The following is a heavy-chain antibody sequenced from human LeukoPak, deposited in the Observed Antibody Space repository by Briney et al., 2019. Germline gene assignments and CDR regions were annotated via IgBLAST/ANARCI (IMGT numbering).Heavy chain of an antibody. CDR3: AKDGGYCSGGSCYSGAEYFQH. CDR1: GFTFSNYG. J-gene: IGHJ1*01. CDR2: IWYDGSNK. D-gene: IGHD2-15*01. Sequence: PGRSLRLSCAASGFTFSNYGMHWVRQAPGKGLEWVAVIWYDGSNKCYADSVKGRFTISRDNSKNTLHLQMNSLRAEDTAVYYCAKDGGYCSGGSCYSGAEYFQHWGQGTLVTVSS. V-gene: IGHV3-33*06.